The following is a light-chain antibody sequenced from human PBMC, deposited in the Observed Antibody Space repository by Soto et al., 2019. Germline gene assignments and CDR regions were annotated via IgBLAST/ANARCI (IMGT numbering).Light chain of an antibody. CDR2: DSS. J-gene: IGKJ2*01. CDR1: QSVSSN. V-gene: IGKV3-20*01. CDR3: QQYGMSPFT. Sequence: EVVMTQSPATLSVSPGERATLSCRASQSVSSNLAWYQQKPGQAPRLLIYDSSTRAGGVPDKFSGSGSGTDFTLSINRLEPEDSAVYYCQQYGMSPFTFAQGTKLEI.